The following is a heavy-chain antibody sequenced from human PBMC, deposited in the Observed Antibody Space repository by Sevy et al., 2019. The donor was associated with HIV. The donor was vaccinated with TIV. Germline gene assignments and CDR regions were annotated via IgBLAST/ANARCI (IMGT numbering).Heavy chain of an antibody. CDR1: GYTLTELS. Sequence: ASVKVSCKVSGYTLTELSMHWVRQAPGKGLEWMGGFDPEDGETIYAQKFQGRVTMTEDTSTDTAYMELSSLRSEDTAVYYCASFVYASRFHDYWGQGTLVTVSS. D-gene: IGHD2-2*01. V-gene: IGHV1-24*01. CDR2: FDPEDGET. CDR3: ASFVYASRFHDY. J-gene: IGHJ4*02.